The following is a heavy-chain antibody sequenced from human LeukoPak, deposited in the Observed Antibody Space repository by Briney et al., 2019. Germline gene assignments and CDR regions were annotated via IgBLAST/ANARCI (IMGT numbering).Heavy chain of an antibody. V-gene: IGHV1-24*01. J-gene: IGHJ4*02. Sequence: ASVKVSCKVSGYTLTESSMHWVRQAPGNGLEWMGGFDPEDGEPIYAQKIQGRVTMTEDTSVHTAYMELRSLRSEDTAVYYCVTDIRSGWRNYWGRGTLITVSS. CDR3: VTDIRSGWRNY. D-gene: IGHD6-19*01. CDR2: FDPEDGEP. CDR1: GYTLTESS.